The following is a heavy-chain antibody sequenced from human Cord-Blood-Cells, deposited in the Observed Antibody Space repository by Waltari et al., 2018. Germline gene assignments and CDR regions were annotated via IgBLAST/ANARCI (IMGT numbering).Heavy chain of an antibody. V-gene: IGHV4-34*01. J-gene: IGHJ5*02. CDR3: ARGGVPAAPFNWFDP. CDR2: INHSGSP. Sequence: QVQLQQWGAGLLKPSETLSLTCAVYGGSFSGYYWSWIRQPPGKGLEWIGEINHSGSPNYNPSLKSRVTISVDTSKNQFSLKLSSVTAADTAVYYCARGGVPAAPFNWFDPWGQGTLVTVSS. CDR1: GGSFSGYY. D-gene: IGHD2-2*01.